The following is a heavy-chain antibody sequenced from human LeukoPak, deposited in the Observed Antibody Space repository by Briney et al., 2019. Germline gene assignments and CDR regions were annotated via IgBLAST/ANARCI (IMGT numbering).Heavy chain of an antibody. CDR3: ARASGPFDY. Sequence: PGGSLRLSCAASGFTFSTYGMHWVRQAPGKGLEWVAVIWYDGSNKYYADSVKGRFTISRDNSKNTLYLQMNSLRAEDTAFYYCARASGPFDYWGQGTLVTVSS. CDR2: IWYDGSNK. J-gene: IGHJ4*02. CDR1: GFTFSTYG. D-gene: IGHD3-10*01. V-gene: IGHV3-33*01.